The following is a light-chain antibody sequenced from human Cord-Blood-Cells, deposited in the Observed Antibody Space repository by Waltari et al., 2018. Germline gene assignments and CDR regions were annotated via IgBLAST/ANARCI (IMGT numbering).Light chain of an antibody. CDR1: SSDVGGYNY. J-gene: IGLJ2*01. Sequence: QSALTQPPSASGSPGQSVTISCTGTSSDVGGYNYVSWYQQHPGKAPNLMIYEVSKRPSGVPDRFSGSKSGNTASLTGSGLQAEDEADYYCSSYAGSNVVFGGGTKLTAL. CDR2: EVS. CDR3: SSYAGSNVV. V-gene: IGLV2-8*01.